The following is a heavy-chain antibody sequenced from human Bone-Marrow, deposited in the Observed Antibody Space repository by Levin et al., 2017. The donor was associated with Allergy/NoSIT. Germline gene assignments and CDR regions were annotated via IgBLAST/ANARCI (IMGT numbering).Heavy chain of an antibody. D-gene: IGHD6-19*01. Sequence: TGGSLRLSCAASGFTFSSYAMSWVRQAPGQGLEWVSAISGSGGSTSYADSVNGRFTTSRDNTKNTLYLQMNSLRAEDTAVYYCAKGSSGWYEAYYGMDVWGQGTTVTVSS. CDR1: GFTFSSYA. J-gene: IGHJ6*02. CDR3: AKGSSGWYEAYYGMDV. CDR2: ISGSGGST. V-gene: IGHV3-23*01.